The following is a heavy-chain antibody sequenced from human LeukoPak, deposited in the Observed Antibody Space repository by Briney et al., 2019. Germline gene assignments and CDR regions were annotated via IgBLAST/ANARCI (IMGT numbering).Heavy chain of an antibody. CDR2: IYYSGST. CDR3: AGSRIVVVPAAIPNWFDP. J-gene: IGHJ5*02. Sequence: SETLSLTCTVSGGSISSSSYYWGWIRQPPGKGLEWIGSIYYSGSTYYNPSLKSRVTISVDTSKNQFSLKLSSVTAADTAVYYCAGSRIVVVPAAIPNWFDPWGQGTLVTVSS. D-gene: IGHD2-2*01. V-gene: IGHV4-39*07. CDR1: GGSISSSSYY.